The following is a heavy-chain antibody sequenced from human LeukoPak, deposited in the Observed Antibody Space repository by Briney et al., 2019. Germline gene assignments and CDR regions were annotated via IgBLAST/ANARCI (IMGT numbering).Heavy chain of an antibody. CDR1: GYTFTSYD. Sequence: GASVKVSCKASGYTFTSYDINWVRQATGQGLEWMGWMNPNSGNTGYAQKFQGRVTITRNTSISTAYMELSSLRSEDTAVYYCARGGSYDFWSGYYWSYYYYYMDVWGKGTTVTVSS. D-gene: IGHD3-3*01. V-gene: IGHV1-8*03. CDR3: ARGGSYDFWSGYYWSYYYYYMDV. CDR2: MNPNSGNT. J-gene: IGHJ6*03.